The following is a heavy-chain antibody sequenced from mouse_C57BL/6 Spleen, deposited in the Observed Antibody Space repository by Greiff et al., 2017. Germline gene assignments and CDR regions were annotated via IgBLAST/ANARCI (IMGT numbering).Heavy chain of an antibody. V-gene: IGHV5S21*01. CDR3: TRGGDGYYFDY. Sequence: EVMLVESGEGLVKPGGSLKLSCAASGFTFSSYAMSWVRQTPEKRLEWVAYISSGGDYIYYADTVKGRFTVSSDNARNSLYLQMSRLESEDTAMYYCTRGGDGYYFDYWGQGTTRTVSS. CDR1: GFTFSSYA. CDR2: ISSGGDYI. D-gene: IGHD2-3*01. J-gene: IGHJ2*01.